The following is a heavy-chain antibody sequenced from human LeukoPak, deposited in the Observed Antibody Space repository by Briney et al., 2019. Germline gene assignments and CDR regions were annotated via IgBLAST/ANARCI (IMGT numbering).Heavy chain of an antibody. CDR2: IWYDGSNK. V-gene: IGHV3-33*01. CDR3: ARDPEWLGGGYFDY. D-gene: IGHD6-19*01. CDR1: GFTFSSYG. Sequence: GGSLRLSCAASGFTFSSYGMHWVRQAPGKGLEWVAVIWYDGSNKYYADSVKGRFTISRDNSKNTLYLQMNSLRAEDTAVYYCARDPEWLGGGYFDYWGQGTLVTVSP. J-gene: IGHJ4*02.